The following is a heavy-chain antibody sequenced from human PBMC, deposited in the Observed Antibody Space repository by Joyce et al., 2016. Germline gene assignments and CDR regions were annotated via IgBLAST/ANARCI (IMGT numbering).Heavy chain of an antibody. Sequence: EVQFVQSGGGSVQPGGSLRFSCAASGFSVSNSYMFWVRQAPGNGLEWVSVIHSGGETDYADSVKGRFTVSRDSSENTLSLHMASLRADDTAVYYCARVGYTFAPADPWGQGALVTVSS. V-gene: IGHV3-66*01. CDR2: IHSGGET. D-gene: IGHD5-18*01. CDR1: GFSVSNSY. CDR3: ARVGYTFAPADP. J-gene: IGHJ5*02.